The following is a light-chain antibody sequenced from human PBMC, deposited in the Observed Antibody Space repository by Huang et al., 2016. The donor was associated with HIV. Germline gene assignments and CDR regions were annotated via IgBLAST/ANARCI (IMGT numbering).Light chain of an antibody. CDR2: ATS. Sequence: EIVLTQSPATLSLSPGDRATLSCRASQSVSSYFAWYQQKPGPAPRLLIYATSNRAAGVPARFRGSGSETDFTLTISSLEPEDFANYYCQQRISWPPSYTFGQGTKVEI. CDR1: QSVSSY. CDR3: QQRISWPPSYT. V-gene: IGKV3-11*01. J-gene: IGKJ2*01.